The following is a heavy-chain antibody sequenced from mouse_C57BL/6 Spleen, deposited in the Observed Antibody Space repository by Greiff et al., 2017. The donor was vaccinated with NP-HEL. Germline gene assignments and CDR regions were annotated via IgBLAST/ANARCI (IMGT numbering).Heavy chain of an antibody. CDR2: IYPRSGNT. V-gene: IGHV1-81*01. J-gene: IGHJ2*01. CDR3: AREGATVVEYYFDY. CDR1: GYTFTSYG. D-gene: IGHD1-1*01. Sequence: VQLQQSGAELARPGASVKLSCKASGYTFTSYGISWVKQRTGQGLEWIGEIYPRSGNTYYNEKFKGKATLTADKSSSTAYMELRSLTSEDSAVYFCAREGATVVEYYFDYWGQGTTLTVSS.